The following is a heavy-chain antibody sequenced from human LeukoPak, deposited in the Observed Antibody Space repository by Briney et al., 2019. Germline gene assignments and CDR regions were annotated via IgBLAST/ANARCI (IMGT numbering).Heavy chain of an antibody. CDR2: ITPRDGST. J-gene: IGHJ3*02. D-gene: IGHD1-1*01. CDR1: GYMFTRHY. CDR3: ARESTQDAFDI. Sequence: ASVKVSCKATGYMFTRHYIHWVRQAPGQGLEWMGIITPRDGSTNYAQKFQGRVTITADESTSTAYMELSSLRSEDTAVYYCARESTQDAFDIWGQGTMVTVSS. V-gene: IGHV1-46*01.